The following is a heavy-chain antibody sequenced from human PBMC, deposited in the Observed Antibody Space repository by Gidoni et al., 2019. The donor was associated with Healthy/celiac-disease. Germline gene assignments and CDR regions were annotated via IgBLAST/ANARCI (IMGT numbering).Heavy chain of an antibody. Sequence: EVQLVQSGAEVKKPGESLRISCKGSGYSFTSYWISWVRQMPGKGLEWMGRIDPSDSYTNYSPSFQGHVTISADKSISTAYLQWSSLKASDTAMYYCARRQATAMEYYYYGMDVWGQGTTVTVSS. V-gene: IGHV5-10-1*03. CDR3: ARRQATAMEYYYYGMDV. J-gene: IGHJ6*02. CDR1: GYSFTSYW. D-gene: IGHD5-18*01. CDR2: IDPSDSYT.